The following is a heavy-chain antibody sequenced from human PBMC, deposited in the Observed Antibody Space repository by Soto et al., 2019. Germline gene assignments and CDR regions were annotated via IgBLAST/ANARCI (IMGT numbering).Heavy chain of an antibody. D-gene: IGHD5-12*01. CDR3: ARELSGYSYGPGEVY. CDR1: GDSSSSGDYY. J-gene: IGHJ4*02. V-gene: IGHV4-30-4*01. CDR2: IYFNVNT. Sequence: QVQLQESGPGLVKPSQTLSLTCSVSGDSSSSGDYYWTWIRQPPGQGLEWIGNIYFNVNTNYNPSLQSRVIISLETSKNQVSLKLTSLTAADPAVYYCARELSGYSYGPGEVYWGQGPLVTVSS.